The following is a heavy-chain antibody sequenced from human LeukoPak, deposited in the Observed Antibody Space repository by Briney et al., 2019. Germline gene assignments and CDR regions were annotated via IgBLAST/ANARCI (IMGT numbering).Heavy chain of an antibody. J-gene: IGHJ3*02. CDR1: GFTFSSYS. D-gene: IGHD1-26*01. V-gene: IGHV3-48*01. Sequence: GGSLRLSCAASGFTFSSYSMNWVRQAPGKGLEWVSYISSTSSTIHYADSVKGRFTISRDNSKNTLYLQMNSLRAEDTAVYYCARGIVGALDAFDIWGQGTMVTVSS. CDR3: ARGIVGALDAFDI. CDR2: ISSTSSTI.